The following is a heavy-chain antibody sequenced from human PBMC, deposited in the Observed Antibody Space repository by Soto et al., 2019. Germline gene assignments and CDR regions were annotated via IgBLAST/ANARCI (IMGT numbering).Heavy chain of an antibody. D-gene: IGHD1-26*01. CDR1: GDSMSKYY. CDR2: IYTSGST. CDR3: ARTVGAAYYFDF. Sequence: SETLSLTCTVSGDSMSKYYWSWIRQPAGKGLEWIGRIYTSGSTNYNPSLKSRVNMSIDTSNNHFSLNLKSVTAADAAVYYCARTVGAAYYFDFWGQGTLVTVSS. V-gene: IGHV4-4*07. J-gene: IGHJ4*02.